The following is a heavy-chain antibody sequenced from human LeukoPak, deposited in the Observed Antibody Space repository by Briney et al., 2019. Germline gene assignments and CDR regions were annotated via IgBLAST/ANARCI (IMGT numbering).Heavy chain of an antibody. V-gene: IGHV1-46*01. CDR2: INPSGGST. CDR1: GCTFTSYY. Sequence: GASVKVSCKASGCTFTSYYMHWVRQAPGQGLEWMGIINPSGGSTSYAQKFQGRVTMTRDTSTSTVYMELSSLRSEDTAVYYCARVGYCSSTSCPHDAFDIWGQGTMVTVSS. J-gene: IGHJ3*02. CDR3: ARVGYCSSTSCPHDAFDI. D-gene: IGHD2-2*01.